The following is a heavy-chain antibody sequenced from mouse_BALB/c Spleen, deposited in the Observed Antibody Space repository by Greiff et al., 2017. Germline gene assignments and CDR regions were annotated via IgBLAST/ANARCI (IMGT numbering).Heavy chain of an antibody. CDR3: TYYGSSRYYYAMDY. V-gene: IGHV6-6*02. J-gene: IGHJ4*01. CDR1: GFTFSSYW. CDR2: IRLKSDNYAT. Sequence: EVQRVESGGGLVKPGGSLKLSCAASGFTFSSYWMSWVRQSPEKGLEWVGEIRLKSDNYATHYAESVKGKFTISRDDSKSRLYLQMNSLRAEDTGISYCTYYGSSRYYYAMDYWGQGTSVTVSS. D-gene: IGHD1-1*01.